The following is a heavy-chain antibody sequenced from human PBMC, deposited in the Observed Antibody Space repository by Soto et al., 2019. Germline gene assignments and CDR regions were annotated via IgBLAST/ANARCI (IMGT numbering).Heavy chain of an antibody. CDR3: ARATTDSKWLAKYYYYYGMDV. V-gene: IGHV1-69*13. Sequence: SVKVSCKVSGYSLTELSMHWVRQASGKGLEWMGGIIPIFGTANYAQKFQGRVTITADESTSTAYMELSSLRSEDTAVYYCARATTDSKWLAKYYYYYGMDVWGQGTTVTSP. J-gene: IGHJ6*02. CDR1: GYSLTELS. D-gene: IGHD6-19*01. CDR2: IIPIFGTA.